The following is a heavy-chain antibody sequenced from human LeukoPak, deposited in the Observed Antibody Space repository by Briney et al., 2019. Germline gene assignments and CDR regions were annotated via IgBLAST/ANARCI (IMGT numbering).Heavy chain of an antibody. V-gene: IGHV3-7*01. Sequence: PGGSLRLSCAASGFTFSSYEMNWVRQAPGKGLEWVANIKQDGSEKYYVDSVKGRFTISRDNAKNSLYLQMNSLRAEDTAVYYCAREDSGYDNNYYYYYYMDVWGKGTTVTVSS. CDR1: GFTFSSYE. D-gene: IGHD5-12*01. J-gene: IGHJ6*03. CDR2: IKQDGSEK. CDR3: AREDSGYDNNYYYYYYMDV.